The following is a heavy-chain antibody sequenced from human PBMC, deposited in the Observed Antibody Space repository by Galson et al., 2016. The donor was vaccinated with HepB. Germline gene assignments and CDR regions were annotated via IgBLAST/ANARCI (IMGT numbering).Heavy chain of an antibody. CDR2: ILHSGST. D-gene: IGHD4-17*01. CDR3: SRDLAETVTTFSYAFEI. V-gene: IGHV4-4*02. J-gene: IGHJ3*02. CDR1: GASITSNNW. Sequence: SETLSLTCAVSGASITSNNWWSWVRQPPGKGLEWIGEILHSGSTDYNPSLKSRVTISVDKSKNQFSLKLRSVTAADTAVYYCSRDLAETVTTFSYAFEIWGQGTMVTVSS.